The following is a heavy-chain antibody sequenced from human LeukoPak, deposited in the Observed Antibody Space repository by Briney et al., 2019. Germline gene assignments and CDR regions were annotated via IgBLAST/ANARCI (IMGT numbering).Heavy chain of an antibody. Sequence: ASVKVSCKASGGTFNNYAITWLRQAPGQGLEWMGGIIPIFGTTNYAQKFQGRVTINADESTDTANMELSSLRSEDTAVYYCARGPRITLVRGGQWYYYMDVWGKGTTVTISS. CDR3: ARGPRITLVRGGQWYYYMDV. V-gene: IGHV1-69*13. J-gene: IGHJ6*03. D-gene: IGHD3-10*01. CDR1: GGTFNNYA. CDR2: IIPIFGTT.